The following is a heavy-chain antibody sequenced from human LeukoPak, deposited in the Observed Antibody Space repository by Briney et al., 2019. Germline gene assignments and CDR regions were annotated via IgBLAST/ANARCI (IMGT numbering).Heavy chain of an antibody. CDR3: ARISSSWDDYYYYYYMDV. J-gene: IGHJ6*03. CDR2: MNPNSGNT. Sequence: GASVKVSCKASGYTFTSYDINWVRQATGQGLEWMGWMNPNSGNTGYAQKFQGRVTMTRNTSISTAYMELSSLRSEDTAVYYCARISSSWDDYYYYYYMDVWGKGTTVTVSS. D-gene: IGHD6-13*01. CDR1: GYTFTSYD. V-gene: IGHV1-8*01.